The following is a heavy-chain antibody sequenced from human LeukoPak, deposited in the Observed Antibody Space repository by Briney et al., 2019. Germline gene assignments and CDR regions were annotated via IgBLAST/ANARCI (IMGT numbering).Heavy chain of an antibody. Sequence: GGSLRLSCAASGFTFSDYYMSWIRQAPGKGLEWVSYISSSGSTIYYADSVKGRFTISRDNSKNTLYLQMNSLRAEDTAVYYCARSMVRGVYDAFDIWGQGTMVTVSS. CDR3: ARSMVRGVYDAFDI. J-gene: IGHJ3*02. CDR2: ISSSGSTI. D-gene: IGHD3-10*01. V-gene: IGHV3-11*04. CDR1: GFTFSDYY.